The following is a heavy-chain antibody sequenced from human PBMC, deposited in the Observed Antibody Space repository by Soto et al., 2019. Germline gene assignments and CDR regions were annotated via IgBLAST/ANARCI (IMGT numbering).Heavy chain of an antibody. CDR1: GGSISSYY. Sequence: SETLSLTCTVSGGSISSYYWSWIRQPPGKGLEWIGYIYYSGSTNYNPSLKSRVTISVDTSKNQFSLKLSSVTAADTAVYYCARVIGTRFHVSGAFDIWGQGTMVTVSS. V-gene: IGHV4-59*01. CDR2: IYYSGST. D-gene: IGHD3-3*01. CDR3: ARVIGTRFHVSGAFDI. J-gene: IGHJ3*02.